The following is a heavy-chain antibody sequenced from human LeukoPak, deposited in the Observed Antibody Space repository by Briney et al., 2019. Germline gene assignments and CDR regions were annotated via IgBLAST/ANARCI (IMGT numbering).Heavy chain of an antibody. Sequence: PGGSLRLSCAASGVTLSPYGMHWVRQAPGKGLEWVAVISYEGGTQHYADSVKGRFIISRDNARNTLYLQMNMLRTEDTDVSYCAKEGTPQVSTWYDLWGQGTQVIVSS. CDR1: GVTLSPYG. D-gene: IGHD1-1*01. J-gene: IGHJ5*02. CDR2: ISYEGGTQ. CDR3: AKEGTPQVSTWYDL. V-gene: IGHV3-30*18.